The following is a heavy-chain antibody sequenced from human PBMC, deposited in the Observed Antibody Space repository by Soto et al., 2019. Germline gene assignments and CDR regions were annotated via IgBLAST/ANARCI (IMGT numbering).Heavy chain of an antibody. J-gene: IGHJ4*02. V-gene: IGHV3-30*18. CDR3: AKDHYYDQNLWY. Sequence: QPGGSLRLSCAASGFTFSSYGMHWVRQAPGKGLEWVAVISYDGSNKYYADSVKGRFTISRDNSKNTLYLQMNSLRAEDTAVYYCAKDHYYDQNLWYWGQGTLVTVSS. CDR2: ISYDGSNK. D-gene: IGHD3-22*01. CDR1: GFTFSSYG.